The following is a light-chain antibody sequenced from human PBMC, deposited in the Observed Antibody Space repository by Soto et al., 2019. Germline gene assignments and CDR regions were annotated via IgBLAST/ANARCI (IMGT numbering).Light chain of an antibody. CDR3: QQYNNRWT. J-gene: IGKJ1*01. CDR2: GAS. V-gene: IGKV3-15*01. Sequence: EIVMTQSPVTLSMSPGERATLSCRAGQSVSSNLAWYQQKPGQAPRLLIYGASTRATGIPARFTGSGSGTEFTLTISSLQFDDSAVYYCQQYNNRWTFGQGTKVEIK. CDR1: QSVSSN.